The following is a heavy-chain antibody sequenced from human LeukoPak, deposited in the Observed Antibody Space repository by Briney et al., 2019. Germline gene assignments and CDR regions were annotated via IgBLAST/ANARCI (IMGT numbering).Heavy chain of an antibody. CDR3: ARERTSGWDAFDT. J-gene: IGHJ5*02. V-gene: IGHV3-66*01. D-gene: IGHD6-19*01. CDR1: GFTVSASY. Sequence: GGSLRLSCVASGFTVSASYMSWVRQAPGKGLECVSVIYSTGSTNYADSVKGRFTISRDNSKNTLYLQMNNLRAEDTAVYYCARERTSGWDAFDTWGQGTLVTVSS. CDR2: IYSTGST.